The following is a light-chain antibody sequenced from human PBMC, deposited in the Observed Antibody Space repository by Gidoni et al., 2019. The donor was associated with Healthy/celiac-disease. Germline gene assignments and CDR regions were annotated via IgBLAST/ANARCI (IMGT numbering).Light chain of an antibody. J-gene: IGLJ2*01. CDR1: KLGDKY. CDR3: QAWDSSTHVV. Sequence: SYERTQTPSVSVSPGQTASITCSGDKLGDKYACWYQQKPGQSPVLVIYQDSKRPSGIPERFSGSNSGNTATLTISGTQAMDEADYYCQAWDSSTHVVFGGGTKLTVL. V-gene: IGLV3-1*01. CDR2: QDS.